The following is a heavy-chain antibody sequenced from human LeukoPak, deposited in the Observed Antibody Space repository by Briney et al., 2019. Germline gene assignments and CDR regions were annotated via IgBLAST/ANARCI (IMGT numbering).Heavy chain of an antibody. J-gene: IGHJ6*02. CDR2: IIPIFGTA. D-gene: IGHD6-19*01. CDR1: GGTFSSYA. V-gene: IGHV1-69*13. CDR3: ARDILIAVAGPYYYYGMDV. Sequence: SVTVSCTASGGTFSSYAISWVRQAPGQGLEWMGGIIPIFGTANYAQKFQGRVTITADESTSTAYMELSSLRSEDTAVYYCARDILIAVAGPYYYYGMDVWGQGTTVTVSS.